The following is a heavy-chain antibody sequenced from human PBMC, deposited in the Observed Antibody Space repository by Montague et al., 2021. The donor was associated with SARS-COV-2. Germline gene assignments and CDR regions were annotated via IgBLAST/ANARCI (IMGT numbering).Heavy chain of an antibody. J-gene: IGHJ3*02. CDR1: GGSISSYY. Sequence: SETLSLTCTVSGGSISSYYCCWIWHPPRKGLERIGFIYYSGSTNYSSSLKRRVTISVDTSKNQYSLTLSFVTAADTAAYYCARVSDFWSGYYIAVGAFDIWGQGTMVTVSS. CDR2: IYYSGST. V-gene: IGHV4-59*01. D-gene: IGHD3-3*01. CDR3: ARVSDFWSGYYIAVGAFDI.